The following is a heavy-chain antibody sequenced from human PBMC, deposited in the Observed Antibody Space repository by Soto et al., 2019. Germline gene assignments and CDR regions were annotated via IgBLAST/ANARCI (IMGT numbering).Heavy chain of an antibody. CDR2: IWYDGSKT. CDR1: GFTFSSYG. Sequence: GGSLRVSCAASGFTFSSYGMHWGRQAPGKGLEWVAIIWYDGSKTYYADSVKGRFTISRDNSRNTVYLQMNDLRVEDAAVYYCAYGSGSFRNPDYWGQGALVTVPS. CDR3: AYGSGSFRNPDY. V-gene: IGHV3-33*01. D-gene: IGHD3-10*01. J-gene: IGHJ4*02.